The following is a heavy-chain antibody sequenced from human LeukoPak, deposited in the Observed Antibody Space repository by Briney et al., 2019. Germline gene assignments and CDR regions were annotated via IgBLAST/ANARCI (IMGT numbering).Heavy chain of an antibody. CDR1: EFTFSDYS. Sequence: GGSLRLSCAASEFTFSDYSMSWVRQAPGKGLEWISSISAGSNSKSYAGSLEGRLTISRDNAKNSLYLQMYNLKPEDTAVYYCARRGGHGGSFDYWGQGTLVTVSS. D-gene: IGHD4-23*01. V-gene: IGHV3-21*06. J-gene: IGHJ4*02. CDR2: ISAGSNSK. CDR3: ARRGGHGGSFDY.